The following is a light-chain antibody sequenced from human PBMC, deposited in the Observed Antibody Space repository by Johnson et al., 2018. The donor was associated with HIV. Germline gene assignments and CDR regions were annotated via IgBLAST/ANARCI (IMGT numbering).Light chain of an antibody. CDR1: SSNIGNNY. V-gene: IGLV1-51*01. CDR3: GTWDRSLSAGGV. Sequence: QSVLTQPPSVSAAPGQKVTISCSGSSSNIGNNYVSWYQQLPGTAPKLLIYDNNKRPSGIPDRFSGSKSGTSATLGITGLQTGDEAEYYCGTWDRSLSAGGVFGTGTKVSVL. CDR2: DNN. J-gene: IGLJ1*01.